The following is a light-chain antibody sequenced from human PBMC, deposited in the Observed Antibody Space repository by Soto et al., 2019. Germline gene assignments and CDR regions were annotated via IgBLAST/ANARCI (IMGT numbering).Light chain of an antibody. Sequence: QSVLTQPASVSGSPGQSITISCTGTSSDVGGYNYVSWYQQHPGKAPKLMIYAVTDRPSGVSSRFSGSKSGNTASLTISGLQAEDEADYYCSSYTSSSTFNVFGTGTKVTVL. CDR3: SSYTSSSTFNV. V-gene: IGLV2-14*01. J-gene: IGLJ1*01. CDR1: SSDVGGYNY. CDR2: AVT.